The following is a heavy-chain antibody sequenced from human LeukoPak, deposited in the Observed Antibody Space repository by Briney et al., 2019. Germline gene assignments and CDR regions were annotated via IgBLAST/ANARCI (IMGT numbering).Heavy chain of an antibody. CDR2: IYYSGST. CDR3: ARGVRAKYNAFDI. D-gene: IGHD6-6*01. J-gene: IGHJ3*02. V-gene: IGHV4-61*01. CDR1: AGSVSSGSYY. Sequence: SETLSLTCTVSAGSVSSGSYYWSWIRQPPGKGLEWIGYIYYSGSTNYNPSLKSRVTISVDTSKNQFSLKLSSVTAADTAVYYCARGVRAKYNAFDIWGQGTMVTVSS.